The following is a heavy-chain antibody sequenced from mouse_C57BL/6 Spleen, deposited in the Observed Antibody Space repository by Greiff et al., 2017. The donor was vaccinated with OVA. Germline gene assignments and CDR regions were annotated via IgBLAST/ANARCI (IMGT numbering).Heavy chain of an antibody. Sequence: EVQVVESGGGLVKPGGSLKLSCAASGFTFSSYAMSWVRQTPEKRLEWVATISDGGSYTYYPDNVKGRFTISRDNAKNNLYLQMSHLKSEDTAMYYCALGLRNYAMDYWGQGTSVTVSS. D-gene: IGHD1-1*01. J-gene: IGHJ4*01. CDR2: ISDGGSYT. V-gene: IGHV5-4*01. CDR3: ALGLRNYAMDY. CDR1: GFTFSSYA.